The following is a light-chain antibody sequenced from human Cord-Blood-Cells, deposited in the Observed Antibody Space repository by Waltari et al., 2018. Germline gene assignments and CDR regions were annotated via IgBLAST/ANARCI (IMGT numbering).Light chain of an antibody. V-gene: IGLV2-14*01. Sequence: QSALTQPASLSGSPGQSITIPCPGTSSDVGGYTYSSWYQQHPGKAPKLMIYDVSNRPSGVSNRFSGSKSGNTASLTISGLQAEDEADYYCSSYTSSSTVFGGGTKLTVL. CDR3: SSYTSSSTV. CDR2: DVS. CDR1: SSDVGGYTY. J-gene: IGLJ2*01.